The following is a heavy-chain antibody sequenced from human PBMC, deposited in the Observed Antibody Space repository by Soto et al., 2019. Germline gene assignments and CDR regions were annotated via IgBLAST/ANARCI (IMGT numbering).Heavy chain of an antibody. CDR3: ARDLSGCASASCYENFQN. D-gene: IGHD2-2*01. Sequence: QVQLQESGPGLVKPSETLSLTCTVSGGSISSYYWSWIRQPPGKGLEWIGYIFYSGSSNYNPSLKNRVTISEDTSKNQVSLRLSSVTAADTAVYYCARDLSGCASASCYENFQNWGQGTLVTVSS. V-gene: IGHV4-59*01. CDR2: IFYSGSS. J-gene: IGHJ1*01. CDR1: GGSISSYY.